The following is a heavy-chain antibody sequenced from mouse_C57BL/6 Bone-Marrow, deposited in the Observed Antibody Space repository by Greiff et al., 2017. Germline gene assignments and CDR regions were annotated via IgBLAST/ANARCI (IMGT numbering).Heavy chain of an antibody. CDR1: GFTFSDYY. CDR2: ISNGGGST. CDR3: ASETRFAY. J-gene: IGHJ3*01. Sequence: EVKLVESGGGLVQPGGSLKLSCAASGFTFSDYYMYWVRQTPEKRLEWVAYISNGGGSTYYPDTVKGRFTISRDNAKNNLYLQMSRLKSEDTAMYYCASETRFAYWGQGTLVTVSA. V-gene: IGHV5-12*01.